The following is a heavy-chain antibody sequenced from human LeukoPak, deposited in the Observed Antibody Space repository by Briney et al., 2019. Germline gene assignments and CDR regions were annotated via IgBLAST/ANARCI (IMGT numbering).Heavy chain of an antibody. V-gene: IGHV3-7*04. CDR2: IKQDGSEK. Sequence: GGSLRLSCAASGFTFSSYWMSWVRQAPGKGLECVANIKQDGSEKYYVDSVKGRFTISRDNTENSLYLQMNSLTAEDTAVYYCARGSYGYLFIDYWGQGTLVTVSS. D-gene: IGHD5-18*01. J-gene: IGHJ4*02. CDR3: ARGSYGYLFIDY. CDR1: GFTFSSYW.